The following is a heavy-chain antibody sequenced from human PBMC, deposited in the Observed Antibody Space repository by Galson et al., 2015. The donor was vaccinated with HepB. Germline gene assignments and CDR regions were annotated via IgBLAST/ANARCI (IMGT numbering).Heavy chain of an antibody. Sequence: PALVKPTQTLTLTCIVSGFSFSNVRMSVSWIRQPPGKALEWLAPIFSNDEKSYNTSLKSRLTISKDTSKSQVVLTMTNMDPADTATYYCAREGSDSSGFQGWGQGTLVTVSS. CDR2: IFSNDEK. CDR3: AREGSDSSGFQG. J-gene: IGHJ4*02. D-gene: IGHD3-22*01. CDR1: GFSFSNVRMS. V-gene: IGHV2-26*01.